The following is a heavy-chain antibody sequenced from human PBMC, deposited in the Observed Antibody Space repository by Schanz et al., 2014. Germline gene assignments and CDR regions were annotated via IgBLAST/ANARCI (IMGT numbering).Heavy chain of an antibody. Sequence: EVQLLESGGGLVQPGGSLRLSCAASGFTFSSYWMHWVRQVPGKGLVWVSRIKSDGSSTSYADSVKGRFTISRDNSNKTVDLQMNSLRAEDTAVYFCAKIERNEDWGQGTLVTVSS. CDR3: AKIERNED. CDR2: IKSDGSST. CDR1: GFTFSSYW. V-gene: IGHV3-74*02. J-gene: IGHJ4*02. D-gene: IGHD1-1*01.